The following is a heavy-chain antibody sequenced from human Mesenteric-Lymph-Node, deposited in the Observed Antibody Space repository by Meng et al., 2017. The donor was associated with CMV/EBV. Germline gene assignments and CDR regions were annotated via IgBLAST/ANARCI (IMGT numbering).Heavy chain of an antibody. D-gene: IGHD3-10*01. J-gene: IGHJ6*02. CDR1: GFTFSSYG. Sequence: GESLKISCAVSGFTFSSYGMHWVRQAPGKGLEWVAFIRYDESGEDFADSVKGRFTISRDNSKNILFLQMNSLRPEDMAIYYCVKDRGSRSVFAMDVWGQGTTVTVSS. CDR3: VKDRGSRSVFAMDV. CDR2: IRYDESGE. V-gene: IGHV3-30*02.